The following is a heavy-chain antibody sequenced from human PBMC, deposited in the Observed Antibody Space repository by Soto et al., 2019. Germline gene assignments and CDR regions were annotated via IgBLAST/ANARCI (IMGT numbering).Heavy chain of an antibody. J-gene: IGHJ2*01. V-gene: IGHV1-18*01. D-gene: IGHD2-15*01. CDR2: IGPYNGNT. Sequence: QVQLVQSGAEVKKPGASVKVSCKASGYTFNNYGISWVRQAPGQGLEWMGWIGPYNGNTDQAQSFKGRVTMTTDTSTNTAYIELRSLRSDDTALYYCARGYCSVGSCYTCWHFDLWGRGTLVTVSS. CDR3: ARGYCSVGSCYTCWHFDL. CDR1: GYTFNNYG.